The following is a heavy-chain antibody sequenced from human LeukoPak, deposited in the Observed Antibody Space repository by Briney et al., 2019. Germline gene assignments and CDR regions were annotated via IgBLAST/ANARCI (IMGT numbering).Heavy chain of an antibody. V-gene: IGHV3-11*04. CDR2: ISSSGTTI. CDR1: GFTFSDYY. D-gene: IGHD6-13*01. J-gene: IGHJ4*02. CDR3: GREIQAPGKTLEY. Sequence: GGSLRLSCAASGFTFSDYYMSWIRQAPGKGLEWLSYISSSGTTIYYADSVKGRFTISRDNAKNTLYLQMNSLRGEDTAVYYCGREIQAPGKTLEYWGQGTLVTVSS.